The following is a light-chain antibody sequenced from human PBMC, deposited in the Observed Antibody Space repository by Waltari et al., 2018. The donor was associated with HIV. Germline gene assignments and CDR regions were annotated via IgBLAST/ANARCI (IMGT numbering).Light chain of an antibody. CDR1: SPRTSY. V-gene: IGLV3-19*01. CDR2: GKN. J-gene: IGLJ1*01. CDR3: NSRDSSGDLYV. Sequence: SSELTQDPAVSVALGQPVRLPCPGDSPRTSYARWYQQKPGQAPVLVSFGKNNRPSGIPDRFSGSTSGNTASLTITGAQAEDEADYYCNSRDSSGDLYVFGTATKVTVL.